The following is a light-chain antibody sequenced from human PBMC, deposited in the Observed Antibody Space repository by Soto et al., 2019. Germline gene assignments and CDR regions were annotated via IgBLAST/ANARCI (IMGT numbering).Light chain of an antibody. V-gene: IGKV1-39*01. CDR2: AAS. CDR1: QRITNY. J-gene: IGKJ2*01. CDR3: QQSYSAPRT. Sequence: DIQMTQSPSSLPASVGDRITITCRASQRITNYLSWYQQRPGKAPKLLIHAASNLQSGVPSRFSGSGSETDFSLTISSLQPEDFATYYCQQSYSAPRTFGQGTKLEIK.